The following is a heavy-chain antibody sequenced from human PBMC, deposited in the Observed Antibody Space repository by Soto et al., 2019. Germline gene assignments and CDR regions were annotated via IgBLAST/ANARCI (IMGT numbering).Heavy chain of an antibody. Sequence: GGSLRLSCAASGFTFSSYGMHGVRQAPGKGLEWVAVISYDGSNKYYADSVKGRFTISRDNSKNTLYLQMNSLRAEDTAVYYCAKDQVYVGSSGYYGFDAFDIWGQGTMVTVSS. D-gene: IGHD3-22*01. CDR1: GFTFSSYG. CDR2: ISYDGSNK. V-gene: IGHV3-30*18. J-gene: IGHJ3*02. CDR3: AKDQVYVGSSGYYGFDAFDI.